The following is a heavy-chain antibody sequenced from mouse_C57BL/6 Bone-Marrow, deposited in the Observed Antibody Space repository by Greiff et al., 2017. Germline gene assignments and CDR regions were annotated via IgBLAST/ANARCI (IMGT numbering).Heavy chain of an antibody. CDR3: ARWDY. Sequence: QVQLQQPGAELVRPGSSVKLSCKATSGYTFTSYWMHWVKRRPIQGLEWIGNIDPSDSDTHYNQKFKDKATLTVDKSSSTAYMQLSSLTSEDSAVYYCARWDYWGQGPTLTVSS. J-gene: IGHJ2*01. V-gene: IGHV1-52*01. CDR2: IDPSDSDT. CDR1: GYTFTSYW.